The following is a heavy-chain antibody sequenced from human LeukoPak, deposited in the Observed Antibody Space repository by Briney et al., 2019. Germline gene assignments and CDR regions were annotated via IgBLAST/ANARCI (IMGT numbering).Heavy chain of an antibody. CDR3: TSDYYDSRWIEP. D-gene: IGHD3-22*01. Sequence: GGSLRLSCAASGFTFSGSAMHWVRQDSGKGLEWVGRIRSKANNYATAFAASVKGRFTISRDDSKNTAYQQMNSLKIEDTAIYYCTSDYYDSRWIEPWGQGSLVTVSS. V-gene: IGHV3-73*01. CDR2: IRSKANNYAT. CDR1: GFTFSGSA. J-gene: IGHJ5*02.